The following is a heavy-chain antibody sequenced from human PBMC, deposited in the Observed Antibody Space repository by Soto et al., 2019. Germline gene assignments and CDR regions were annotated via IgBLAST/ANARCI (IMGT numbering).Heavy chain of an antibody. V-gene: IGHV4-59*11. Sequence: QVQLQESGPRLVKASETLSLTCTVSGTSMTGHFWIWMRQPPGKGLEWIGYGYYSGGNLYNPSLKRRVTISLDTYKNHFSLRLSSVTSADTAVYYCVRGVYLSLVRTGWFDPWGQGTLVTVSS. CDR2: GYYSGGN. CDR1: GTSMTGHF. D-gene: IGHD2-8*01. CDR3: VRGVYLSLVRTGWFDP. J-gene: IGHJ5*02.